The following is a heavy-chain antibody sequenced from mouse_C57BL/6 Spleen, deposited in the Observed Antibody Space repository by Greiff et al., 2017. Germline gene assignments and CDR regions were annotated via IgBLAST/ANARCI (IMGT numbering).Heavy chain of an antibody. V-gene: IGHV1-9*01. CDR2: ILPGSGST. D-gene: IGHD2-1*01. CDR3: ARSRGDGIYEGGAMDY. J-gene: IGHJ4*01. CDR1: GYTFTGYW. Sequence: QVQLQQSGAELMKPGASVKLSCKATGYTFTGYWLAWVKQRPGHGLEWIGEILPGSGSTNYNEKFKGKATFTADTSSNTAYMQLSSLTTEDSAIYYCARSRGDGIYEGGAMDYWGQGTSVTVSS.